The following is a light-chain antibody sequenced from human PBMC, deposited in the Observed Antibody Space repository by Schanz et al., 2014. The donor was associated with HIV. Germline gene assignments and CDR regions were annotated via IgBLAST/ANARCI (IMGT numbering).Light chain of an antibody. J-gene: IGKJ1*01. CDR2: GAS. CDR1: QSVSNY. CDR3: QQYNTWPRT. V-gene: IGKV3-11*01. Sequence: EIVLTQSPATLSLSPGESATLSCRASQSVSNYLAWYQQKPGQAPRLLIYGASSRATGIPDRFSGSGSGTDFTLTISRLEPEDFAVYYCQQYNTWPRTFGQGTKVELK.